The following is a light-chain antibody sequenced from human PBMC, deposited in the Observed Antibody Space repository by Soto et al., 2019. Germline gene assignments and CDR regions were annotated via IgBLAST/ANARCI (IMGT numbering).Light chain of an antibody. CDR3: QSYDTNLSVV. V-gene: IGLV1-40*01. CDR1: SSNIGAGYD. J-gene: IGLJ2*01. CDR2: ANS. Sequence: QLVLTQPPSVSGAPGQTVTISCTGSSSNIGAGYDVHWYKQLPGTAPKLVIYANSDRPSGVPDRFSGSKSGTSASLGIAGVQAEDEADYYCQSYDTNLSVVFGGGTKVTVL.